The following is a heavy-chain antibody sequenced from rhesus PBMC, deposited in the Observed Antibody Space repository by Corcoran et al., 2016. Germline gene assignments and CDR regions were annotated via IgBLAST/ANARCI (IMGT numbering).Heavy chain of an antibody. CDR1: GGSISSRNW. Sequence: QVQLQESGPGLVKPSETLSLTCAVSGGSISSRNWWSCIRQPPGKGLEWIGGIYSNTERTNYNPSLKNRVTISKDTSKNQFCLKLSSVTAADTAVYYCARGYSGSWNYFDYWGQGVLVTVSS. J-gene: IGHJ4*01. D-gene: IGHD6-25*01. CDR3: ARGYSGSWNYFDY. CDR2: IYSNTERT. V-gene: IGHV4S12*01.